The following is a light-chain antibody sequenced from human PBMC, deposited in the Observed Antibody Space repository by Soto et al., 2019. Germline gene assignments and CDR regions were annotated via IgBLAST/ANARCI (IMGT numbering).Light chain of an antibody. V-gene: IGLV2-23*01. Sequence: QSALTQPPSVSGSPGQSITISCTGTSSDIGAYNFVSWYQQHPGKAPRLMISGGRERSSGVSNRFSGSKSGNTASLTISGLQAEDEADYYCCSYAGSSTWVFGGGTKVTVL. CDR1: SSDIGAYNF. CDR3: CSYAGSSTWV. CDR2: GGR. J-gene: IGLJ3*02.